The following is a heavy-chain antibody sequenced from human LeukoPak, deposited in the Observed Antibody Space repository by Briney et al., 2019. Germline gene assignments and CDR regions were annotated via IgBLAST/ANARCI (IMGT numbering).Heavy chain of an antibody. CDR1: GDTFSSYA. CDR3: AAIVGSTTIDY. J-gene: IGHJ4*02. V-gene: IGHV1-69*13. D-gene: IGHD1-26*01. Sequence: ASAKVSCKASGDTFSSYAISWVRQAPGQGLEWMGGVIPIFGTANYAQKFQGRVAITADESTSTAYMELSSLRSDDTAVYYCAAIVGSTTIDYWGQGTLVTVSS. CDR2: VIPIFGTA.